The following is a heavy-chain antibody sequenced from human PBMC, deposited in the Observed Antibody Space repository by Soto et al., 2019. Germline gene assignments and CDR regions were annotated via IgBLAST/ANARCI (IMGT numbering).Heavy chain of an antibody. V-gene: IGHV3-30-3*01. CDR1: GFTFSSHA. Sequence: ESGGGVVQPGRSLGLSCAASGFTFSSHAIHWVRQAPGKGLEWVAVISYDGSNKYYADSVKGRFTISRDNSKNTLYLQMNSVRVEDTAVYYCVKDRVVAGIGEFDYWGQGTPVNVAS. D-gene: IGHD6-19*01. CDR3: VKDRVVAGIGEFDY. CDR2: ISYDGSNK. J-gene: IGHJ4*02.